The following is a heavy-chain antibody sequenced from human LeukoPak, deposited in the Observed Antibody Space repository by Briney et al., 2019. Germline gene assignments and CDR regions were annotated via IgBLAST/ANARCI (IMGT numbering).Heavy chain of an antibody. CDR2: IYPGDSDT. J-gene: IGHJ5*02. CDR3: ARQHDILTGYYLDCFDP. Sequence: GESLKISCKGSGYSLTSYWIAWVRQMPGKSLEWMGIIYPGDSDTRYSPCFQGQVTISADKSISTAYLQWSSLKASDTAMYYCARQHDILTGYYLDCFDPWGQGTLVTVSS. CDR1: GYSLTSYW. V-gene: IGHV5-51*01. D-gene: IGHD3-9*01.